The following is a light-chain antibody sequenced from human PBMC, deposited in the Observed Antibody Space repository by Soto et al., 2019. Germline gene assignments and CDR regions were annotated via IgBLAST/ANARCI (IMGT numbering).Light chain of an antibody. Sequence: DVMMTQSPLSLPVTPGEPSSISCSSIQILPHITGETFLFWYLQKPGQSPQLLIYEVSTRVSGVPDRFSGSGSGTDFTLEISRVETDDVGIYYCMQSTQLPPTFGQGTRLEIK. CDR2: EVS. J-gene: IGKJ5*01. CDR3: MQSTQLPPT. V-gene: IGKV2D-29*02. CDR1: QILPHITGETF.